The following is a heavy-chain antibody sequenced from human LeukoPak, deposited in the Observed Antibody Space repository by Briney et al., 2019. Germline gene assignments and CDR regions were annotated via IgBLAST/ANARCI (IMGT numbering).Heavy chain of an antibody. CDR1: GFTFSSYW. Sequence: PGGSLRLSCAASGFTFSSYWMHWVRQAPGKGLVWVSRINSDGSSTSYADSVKGRFTVSRDNAKNTLYLQMNSLRAEDTAVYYCARIYYDFWSGYPDYWGQGTLVTVSS. D-gene: IGHD3-3*01. CDR3: ARIYYDFWSGYPDY. J-gene: IGHJ4*02. V-gene: IGHV3-74*01. CDR2: INSDGSST.